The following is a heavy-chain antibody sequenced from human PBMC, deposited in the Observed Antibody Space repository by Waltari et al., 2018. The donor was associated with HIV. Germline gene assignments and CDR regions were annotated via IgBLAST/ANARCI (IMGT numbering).Heavy chain of an antibody. V-gene: IGHV4-39*01. Sequence: QLHLQESGPGLVKPSETLSLTCSVPGASLSSSSYYWAWIRPPPGKGLEWIGAIYYSETAYYNPSVKSRVSASLDASKNELSLKLTSVTATDTALYYCARLRFHSLYYFDSWGPGILVTVSS. J-gene: IGHJ4*02. CDR2: IYYSETA. D-gene: IGHD3-16*01. CDR3: ARLRFHSLYYFDS. CDR1: GASLSSSSYY.